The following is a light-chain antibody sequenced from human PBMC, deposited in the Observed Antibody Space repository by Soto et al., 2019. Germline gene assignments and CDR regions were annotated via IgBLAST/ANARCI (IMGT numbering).Light chain of an antibody. CDR1: SSDVGTYKF. J-gene: IGLJ2*01. Sequence: QSALTQPASVSGSPGQSITISCTGGSSDVGTYKFVSWYQQHPGKAPKLMIYEGSKRPSGVSNRFSSSMSGNTASLTISGLQAEDEADYYCCSFAGSTTGFGGGTKLTVL. CDR2: EGS. CDR3: CSFAGSTTG. V-gene: IGLV2-23*01.